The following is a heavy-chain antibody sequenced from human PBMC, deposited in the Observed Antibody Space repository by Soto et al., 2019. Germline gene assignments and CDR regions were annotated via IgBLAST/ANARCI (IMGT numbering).Heavy chain of an antibody. CDR1: GGSFSGYY. CDR3: AGRLHSGSYYGDLDYYYYGMDV. Sequence: SETLSLTCAVYGGSFSGYYWSWIRQPPGKGLEWIGEINHSGSTNYNPSLKSRVTISVDTSKNQFSLKLSSVTAADTAVYYCAGRLHSGSYYGDLDYYYYGMDVWGQGTTVTVSS. J-gene: IGHJ6*02. V-gene: IGHV4-34*01. D-gene: IGHD1-26*01. CDR2: INHSGST.